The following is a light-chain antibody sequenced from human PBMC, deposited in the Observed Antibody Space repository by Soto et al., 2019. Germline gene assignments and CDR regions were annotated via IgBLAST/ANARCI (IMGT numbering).Light chain of an antibody. V-gene: IGKV1-39*01. J-gene: IGKJ1*01. Sequence: DIQLTQSPSSLSASVGDRVTITCRASQSISSYVSWYQQIPGKAPKLLIYAASNLQGGVPSRFSGSGSGTDFTLTISSLQPEDFATYYCQQSYSTLTWTFGQGTKVEI. CDR2: AAS. CDR1: QSISSY. CDR3: QQSYSTLTWT.